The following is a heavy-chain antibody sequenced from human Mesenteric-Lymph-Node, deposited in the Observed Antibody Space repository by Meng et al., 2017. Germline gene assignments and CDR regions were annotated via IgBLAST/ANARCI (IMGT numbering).Heavy chain of an antibody. CDR1: GFTFTDYY. CDR2: ISPTSGSL. J-gene: IGHJ5*02. Sequence: VQLGEPVEGCVPPGGSLRLSCAASGFTFTDYYMTWIRQPPGQGLEWLASISPTSGSLYYADSVKGRFSISRDNAKNSLSLQMNRLRVQDTAVYYCARDHGFLNWFDPWGQGTLVTVSS. V-gene: IGHV3-11*04. D-gene: IGHD2/OR15-2a*01. CDR3: ARDHGFLNWFDP.